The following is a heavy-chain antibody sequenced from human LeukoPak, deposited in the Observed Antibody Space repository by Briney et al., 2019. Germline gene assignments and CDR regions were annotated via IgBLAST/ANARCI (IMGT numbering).Heavy chain of an antibody. D-gene: IGHD2-15*01. CDR2: IYPSDGST. J-gene: IGHJ3*02. CDR1: GYTFTSYY. CDR3: AIGYCRGGSCDDEPGDAFDI. Sequence: ASVKVSCKASGYTFTSYYMHWVRQAPGQGLEWMGIIYPSDGSTTYAQKFQGRATMTRDMSTSTVYMELSSLRSEDTAVYYCAIGYCRGGSCDDEPGDAFDIWGQGTMVAVSS. V-gene: IGHV1-46*01.